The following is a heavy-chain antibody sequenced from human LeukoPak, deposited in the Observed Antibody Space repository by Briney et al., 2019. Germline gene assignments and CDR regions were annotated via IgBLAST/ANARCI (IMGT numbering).Heavy chain of an antibody. D-gene: IGHD6-19*01. J-gene: IGHJ4*02. CDR2: ISYDGSNK. CDR3: AKPSPGYSSGWPPSSHFDY. V-gene: IGHV3-30*18. Sequence: PGRSLRLSCAASGFTFSSYGMHWVRQAPGKGLEWVAVISYDGSNKYYADSVKGRFTISRDNSKNTLYLQMNSLRAEDTAVYYCAKPSPGYSSGWPPSSHFDYWGQGTLVTVSS. CDR1: GFTFSSYG.